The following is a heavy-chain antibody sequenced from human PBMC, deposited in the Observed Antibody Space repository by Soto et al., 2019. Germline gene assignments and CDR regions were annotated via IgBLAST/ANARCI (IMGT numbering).Heavy chain of an antibody. D-gene: IGHD5-12*01. Sequence: PGGSLRLSCAASGFSFSRYAMMWVRQAPGKGQEWVAGMTGSGGDIRYADSVKGRFTISKDNSKNTLYLQMNSLRAEDTAIYYCAKDAVYNDGLWLVANWGQGTLVTVS. J-gene: IGHJ4*02. CDR3: AKDAVYNDGLWLVAN. CDR2: MTGSGGDI. V-gene: IGHV3-23*01. CDR1: GFSFSRYA.